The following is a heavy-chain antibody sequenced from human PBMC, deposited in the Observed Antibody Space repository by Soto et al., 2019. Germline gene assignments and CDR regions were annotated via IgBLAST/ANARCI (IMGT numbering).Heavy chain of an antibody. V-gene: IGHV4-59*08. D-gene: IGHD4-4*01. CDR3: AKFDYRQNWFDP. CDR2: IYYSGST. Sequence: SETLSLTCTVSGGSISSYYWSWIRQPPGKGLEWIGYIYYSGSTNYNPSLKSRVTISVDTSKNQFSLTLSSVTAADTAVYYCAKFDYRQNWFDPWGQGILVTVSS. CDR1: GGSISSYY. J-gene: IGHJ5*02.